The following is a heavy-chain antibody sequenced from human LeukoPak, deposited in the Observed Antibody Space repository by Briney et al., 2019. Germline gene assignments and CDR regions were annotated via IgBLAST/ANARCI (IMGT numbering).Heavy chain of an antibody. D-gene: IGHD6-19*01. J-gene: IGHJ4*02. V-gene: IGHV3-7*01. CDR2: INQDGSGE. CDR1: GFTFGSYW. Sequence: PGGSLRLSCAVSGFTFGSYWMSWVRRAPGKGLEWVANINQDGSGEYYVDSVKGRFTISRDNAKNSLSLQMNSLRAEDTAMYYCARKVGKYSGWYNYWGQGTLVTVSS. CDR3: ARKVGKYSGWYNY.